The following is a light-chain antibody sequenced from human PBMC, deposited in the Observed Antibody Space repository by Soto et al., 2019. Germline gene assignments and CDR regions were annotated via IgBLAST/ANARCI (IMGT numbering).Light chain of an antibody. J-gene: IGKJ4*01. CDR1: QSVSSSY. V-gene: IGKV3-20*01. CDR2: GAS. CDR3: QQYGSSPQLT. Sequence: EIVLTQSPGTLSLSPGERATLSCRASQSVSSSYLAWYQQKPGQAPRLLIYGASSRATCIPDRFSGSGSGTVFHLTISTLEPEDFAVYYCQQYGSSPQLTFGGGTKVEIK.